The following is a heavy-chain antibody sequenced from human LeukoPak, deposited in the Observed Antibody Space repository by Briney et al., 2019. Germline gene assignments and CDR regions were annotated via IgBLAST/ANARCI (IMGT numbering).Heavy chain of an antibody. CDR1: GFIFSSYG. CDR3: AKAPARIEVAGRYYFYGMDV. J-gene: IGHJ6*02. D-gene: IGHD6-19*01. Sequence: GGSLGLSCEASGFIFSSYGMHWVRQAPGKGLEWVAVISHEGSIKYYADSVKGRFTISRDNSKNTLFLQMNSLRAEDTALYYCAKAPARIEVAGRYYFYGMDVWGQGTTVIVSS. CDR2: ISHEGSIK. V-gene: IGHV3-30*18.